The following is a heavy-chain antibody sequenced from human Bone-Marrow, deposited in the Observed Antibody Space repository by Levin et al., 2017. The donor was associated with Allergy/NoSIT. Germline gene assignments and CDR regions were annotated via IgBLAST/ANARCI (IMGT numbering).Heavy chain of an antibody. CDR3: ARDSFSTSSGLDYYYGMDV. D-gene: IGHD2-2*01. J-gene: IGHJ6*02. CDR2: IKPDGSDK. CDR1: GFALSQYW. Sequence: GESLKISCVASGFALSQYWMTWVRQAPGKGLEWVAKIKPDGSDKFYADSLKGRLTISRDNTRKSLSLQINNLRAEDTAVYYCARDSFSTSSGLDYYYGMDVWGQGTTVTVSS. V-gene: IGHV3-7*01.